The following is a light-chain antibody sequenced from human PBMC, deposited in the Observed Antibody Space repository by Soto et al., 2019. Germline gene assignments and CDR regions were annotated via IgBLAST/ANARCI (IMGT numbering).Light chain of an antibody. V-gene: IGKV3-20*01. CDR1: QSLVTEY. Sequence: IVLTQSPGTLSLSPGERATLSFRASQSLVTEYLAWYQQKPGQAPRLLIYDASNRATGIPARLSGSGYGTDLTITISSMQTDDFETYYCQQYNSYPRTFGQGTKVDIK. CDR2: DAS. CDR3: QQYNSYPRT. J-gene: IGKJ1*01.